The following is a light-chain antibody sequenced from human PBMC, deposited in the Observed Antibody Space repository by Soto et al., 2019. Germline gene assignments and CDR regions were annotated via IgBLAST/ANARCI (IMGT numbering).Light chain of an antibody. CDR1: QGVSSSY. J-gene: IGKJ1*01. V-gene: IGKV3-20*01. CDR3: QQYFTTPWT. Sequence: EIVLTQSPGTLSLSPGDRATISCRASQGVSSSYLAWYQHKPGQAPRLLISGTSSRDTGIPDRFSGSGAGTDFTLTISRLEPEDFAMYYCQQYFTTPWTFGQGTKVEVK. CDR2: GTS.